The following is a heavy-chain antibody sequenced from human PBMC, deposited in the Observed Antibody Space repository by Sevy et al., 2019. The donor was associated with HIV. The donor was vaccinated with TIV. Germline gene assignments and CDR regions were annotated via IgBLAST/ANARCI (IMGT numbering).Heavy chain of an antibody. J-gene: IGHJ4*02. CDR2: ISYDGSNK. V-gene: IGHV3-30-3*01. D-gene: IGHD3-22*01. CDR3: ARNSGGPMIVVVITYFDY. CDR1: GFTFSSYA. Sequence: GGSLRLSCAASGFTFSSYAMHWVRLAPGKGLEWVAVISYDGSNKYYADSVKGRFTISRDNSKNTLYLQMNSLRAEDTAVYYCARNSGGPMIVVVITYFDYWGQGALVTVSS.